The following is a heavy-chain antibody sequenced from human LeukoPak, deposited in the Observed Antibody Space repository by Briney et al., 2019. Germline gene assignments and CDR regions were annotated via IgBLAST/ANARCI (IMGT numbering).Heavy chain of an antibody. D-gene: IGHD1-26*01. CDR3: ARWEGGSSYDFDY. Sequence: SETLSLTCAVYGGSFSGYYWSRIRQPPGKGVERIGDINHSGSTNYNPSLKSRVTISVDTSKNQFSLNLSSVTAADTAVYYCARWEGGSSYDFDYWGQGTLVTVSS. V-gene: IGHV4-34*01. CDR1: GGSFSGYY. J-gene: IGHJ4*02. CDR2: INHSGST.